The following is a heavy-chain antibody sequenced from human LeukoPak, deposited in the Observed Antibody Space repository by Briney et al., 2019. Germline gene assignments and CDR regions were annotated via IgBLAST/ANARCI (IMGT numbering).Heavy chain of an antibody. D-gene: IGHD4/OR15-4a*01. CDR3: ARRAGAYSHPYDY. CDR1: GFTFSSYG. Sequence: GGSLRLSCAASGFTFSSYGMHWVRQAPGKGLEWVAVISYDGSNRYYADSVKGRFTISRDNSKNTLYLQMNSLRAEDTAVYYCARRAGAYSHPYDYWGQGTLVTVSS. V-gene: IGHV3-30*03. CDR2: ISYDGSNR. J-gene: IGHJ4*02.